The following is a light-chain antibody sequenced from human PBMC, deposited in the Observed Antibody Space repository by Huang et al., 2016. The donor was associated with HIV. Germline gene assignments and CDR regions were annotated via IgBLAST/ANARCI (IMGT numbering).Light chain of an antibody. CDR2: AAS. Sequence: DIQMTQSPSSLSASVGDRVTITCRASQSITRYLTWYKQKPGKAPKLLIYAASSLHGGVPSRVSGSGSGTDFTLTISSLQSEDFATYFCHQSFSTPTFGQGTRLEIK. CDR3: HQSFSTPT. J-gene: IGKJ5*01. CDR1: QSITRY. V-gene: IGKV1-39*01.